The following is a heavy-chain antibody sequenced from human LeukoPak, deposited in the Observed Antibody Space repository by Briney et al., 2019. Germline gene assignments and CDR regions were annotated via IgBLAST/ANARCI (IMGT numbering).Heavy chain of an antibody. V-gene: IGHV3-11*06. CDR2: ISNSSSYT. CDR3: ARDRRYDFWSGYYSDY. D-gene: IGHD3-3*01. J-gene: IGHJ4*02. Sequence: SGGSLRLSCAASGFTFSDYYMSWIRQAPGKGLEWVSYISNSSSYTNYADSVKGRFTISRDNAKNSLYLQMNSLRAEDTAVYYCARDRRYDFWSGYYSDYWGQGTLVTVSS. CDR1: GFTFSDYY.